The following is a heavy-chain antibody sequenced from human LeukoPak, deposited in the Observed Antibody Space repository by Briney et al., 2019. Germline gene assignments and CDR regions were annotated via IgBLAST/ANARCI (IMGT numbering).Heavy chain of an antibody. Sequence: GGSLRLSCAASGFTFSSYTMNWVRQAPGMGLEWVSYISSSSSTIYYADSVKGRFTISRDNSKNTLYLQMNSLRAEDTAVYYCARDGANWGQGTLVTVSS. CDR3: ARDGAN. CDR1: GFTFSSYT. J-gene: IGHJ4*02. CDR2: ISSSSSTI. V-gene: IGHV3-48*01. D-gene: IGHD1-26*01.